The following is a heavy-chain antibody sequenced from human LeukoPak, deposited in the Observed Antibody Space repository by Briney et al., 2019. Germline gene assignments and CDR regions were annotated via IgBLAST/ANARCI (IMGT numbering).Heavy chain of an antibody. J-gene: IGHJ6*02. D-gene: IGHD6-19*01. CDR3: ATDNPAVAGTTLPYYYGMDV. CDR2: FDPEDGET. Sequence: GASVKVSCKVSGYTLTELSMHWVRQAPGKGLEWMGGFDPEDGETIYAQKFQGRVTMTEDISTDTAYMELSSLRSEDTAVYYCATDNPAVAGTTLPYYYGMDVWGQGTTVTVSS. V-gene: IGHV1-24*01. CDR1: GYTLTELS.